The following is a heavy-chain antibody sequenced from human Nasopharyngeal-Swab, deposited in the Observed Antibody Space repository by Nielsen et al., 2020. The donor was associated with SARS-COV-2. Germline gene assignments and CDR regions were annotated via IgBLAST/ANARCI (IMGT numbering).Heavy chain of an antibody. CDR2: ISYDGSNK. J-gene: IGHJ4*02. V-gene: IGHV3-30-3*01. CDR1: GGSFSSYD. CDR3: ARDLGGYYGD. D-gene: IGHD3-22*01. Sequence: GESLKISCAASGGSFSSYDMHWVRQAQGKGLEWVAVISYDGSNKYYADSVKGRFTISRDNSKNTLYLQMNSLRSVDTAVYYCARDLGGYYGDCGQGTLVTVSS.